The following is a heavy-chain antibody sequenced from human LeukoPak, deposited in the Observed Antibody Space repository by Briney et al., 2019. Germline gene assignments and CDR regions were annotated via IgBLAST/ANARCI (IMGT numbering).Heavy chain of an antibody. CDR2: IYYSGST. Sequence: KPSETLSLTCTVSGGSVSSGSYYWSWIRQPPGKGLEWIGYIYYSGSTNYNPSLKSRVTISVDTPKNQFSLKLSSVTAADTAVYYCARVYCSGGSCYSGSGGWFDPWGQGTLVTVSS. D-gene: IGHD2-15*01. CDR1: GGSVSSGSYY. CDR3: ARVYCSGGSCYSGSGGWFDP. J-gene: IGHJ5*02. V-gene: IGHV4-61*01.